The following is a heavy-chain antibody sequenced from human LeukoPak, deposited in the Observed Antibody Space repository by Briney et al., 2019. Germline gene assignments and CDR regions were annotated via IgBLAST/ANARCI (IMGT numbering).Heavy chain of an antibody. D-gene: IGHD3-22*01. J-gene: IGHJ3*01. CDR1: GGSFTFTSHA. CDR2: LIPIYGSA. V-gene: IGHV1-69*13. Sequence: PRASVKVSCKASGGSFTFTSHAISWVRQAPGQGLEWMGGLIPIYGSANYAQKFQGRLTIASDESTRTVYMELSSLRPEDSAVHYCAGFFYDNSGDAFDLWGRGTMVTVSS. CDR3: AGFFYDNSGDAFDL.